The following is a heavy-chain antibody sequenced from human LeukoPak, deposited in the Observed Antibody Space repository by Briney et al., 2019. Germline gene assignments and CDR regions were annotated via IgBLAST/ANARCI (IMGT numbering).Heavy chain of an antibody. CDR2: ISYDGSNK. Sequence: GRSLRLSCAASGFTFSSYAMHWVRQAPGKGLEWVAVISYDGSNKYYADSVKGRFTVSRDNSKNTLYLQMNSLRAEDTAVYYCAKDLKSVPAALEYWGQGTLVTVSS. J-gene: IGHJ4*02. CDR3: AKDLKSVPAALEY. V-gene: IGHV3-30*04. CDR1: GFTFSSYA. D-gene: IGHD2-2*01.